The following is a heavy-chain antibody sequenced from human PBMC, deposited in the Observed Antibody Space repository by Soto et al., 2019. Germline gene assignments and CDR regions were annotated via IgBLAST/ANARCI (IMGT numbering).Heavy chain of an antibody. Sequence: PSETLSLTCTVSGGSISSDYYYWSWIRQPPGKGLEWIGYIYYSGRTAYNPSPKSRLIISIDTSKNQFSLNLNSVSGADTAVYYCARELSNSPDYFDYWGQGTLVTTSS. CDR2: IYYSGRT. V-gene: IGHV4-30-4*01. CDR1: GGSISSDYYY. D-gene: IGHD6-6*01. CDR3: ARELSNSPDYFDY. J-gene: IGHJ4*01.